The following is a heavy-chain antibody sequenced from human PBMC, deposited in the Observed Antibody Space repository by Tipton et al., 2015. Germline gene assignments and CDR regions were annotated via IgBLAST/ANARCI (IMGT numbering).Heavy chain of an antibody. CDR1: GGSISSGGYY. J-gene: IGHJ5*02. V-gene: IGHV4-31*03. Sequence: TLSLTCTVSGGSISSGGYYWSWIRQHPGKGLEWIGYIYYSGSTYYNNPSLKSRVTISVDTSKNQFSLKLSSVTAADTAVYYCARIFCSGGHCNNWLDPWGQGILVTVSS. CDR2: IYYSGST. CDR3: ARIFCSGGHCNNWLDP. D-gene: IGHD2-15*01.